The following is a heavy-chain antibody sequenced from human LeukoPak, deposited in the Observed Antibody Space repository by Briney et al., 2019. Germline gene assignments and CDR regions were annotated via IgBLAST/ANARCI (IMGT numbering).Heavy chain of an antibody. J-gene: IGHJ4*02. Sequence: GASVKVSCKASGYTLTGYYMHWVRQAPGQGLEWMGWINPNSGVTKYAQQFQGRVTMTRNTSISTAYMELSRLASDDTAVYYCAKWIETSGYYFDYWGQGTLVTVSS. V-gene: IGHV1-2*02. D-gene: IGHD3-22*01. CDR2: INPNSGVT. CDR3: AKWIETSGYYFDY. CDR1: GYTLTGYY.